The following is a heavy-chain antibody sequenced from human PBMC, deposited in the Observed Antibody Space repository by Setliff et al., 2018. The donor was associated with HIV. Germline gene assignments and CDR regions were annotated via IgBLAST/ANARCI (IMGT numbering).Heavy chain of an antibody. J-gene: IGHJ3*02. Sequence: LRLSCAASGFTFSSYDMHWVRQATGKGLEWVSAIGTAGDTYYPGSVKGRFTISRENAKNSLYLQMNSLRAGDTAVYYCARARDSSGYYPGAFDIWGQGTLVTVSS. CDR2: IGTAGDT. D-gene: IGHD3-22*01. V-gene: IGHV3-13*01. CDR1: GFTFSSYD. CDR3: ARARDSSGYYPGAFDI.